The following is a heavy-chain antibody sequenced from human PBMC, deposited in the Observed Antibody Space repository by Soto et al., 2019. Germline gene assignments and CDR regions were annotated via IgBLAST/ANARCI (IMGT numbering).Heavy chain of an antibody. CDR2: IIPIFGTG. J-gene: IGHJ6*02. V-gene: IGHV1-69*13. CDR3: ARARGHSYGPYYYYYGLDV. CDR1: GGTFSTYA. Sequence: SVKVSCKASGGTFSTYAISWVRQAPGQGLEWMGGIIPIFGTGNYAQKFQGRVTITADESTSTAYMDLSSLRSEDTAVYYCARARGHSYGPYYYYYGLDVWGQGTTVTVSS. D-gene: IGHD5-18*01.